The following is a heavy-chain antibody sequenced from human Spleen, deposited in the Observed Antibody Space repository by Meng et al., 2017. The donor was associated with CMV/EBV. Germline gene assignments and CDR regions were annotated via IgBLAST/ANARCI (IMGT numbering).Heavy chain of an antibody. J-gene: IGHJ3*02. Sequence: GEFLKISCAASGFTFNRYVMRWVRQAPGKGLEWVSAISGSGPTTYYADSVKGRFTSSRDSSKNTLFLQMNSLRADDTAVYYCAKDQGPSITGTRQPFDIWGQGTMVTVSS. CDR2: ISGSGPTT. CDR3: AKDQGPSITGTRQPFDI. V-gene: IGHV3-23*01. D-gene: IGHD1-7*01. CDR1: GFTFNRYV.